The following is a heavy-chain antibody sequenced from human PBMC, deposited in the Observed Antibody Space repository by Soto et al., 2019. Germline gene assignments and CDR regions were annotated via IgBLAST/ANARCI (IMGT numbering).Heavy chain of an antibody. J-gene: IGHJ4*02. D-gene: IGHD2-15*01. Sequence: EVQLVESGGGLVQPGGSLRLSCAASGFTFSSYWMSWVRQAPGKGLEWVANIKQDGSEKYYVDSVKGRLTISRDNAKNSLYLQMNSLRAEDTAVYYCARVDYAVVVVAATYFDYWGQGTLVTVSS. CDR1: GFTFSSYW. CDR2: IKQDGSEK. V-gene: IGHV3-7*01. CDR3: ARVDYAVVVVAATYFDY.